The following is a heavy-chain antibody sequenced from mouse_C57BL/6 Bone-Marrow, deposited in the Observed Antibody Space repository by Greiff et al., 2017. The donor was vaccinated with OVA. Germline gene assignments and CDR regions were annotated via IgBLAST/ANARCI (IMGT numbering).Heavy chain of an antibody. CDR2: IDPSASYT. D-gene: IGHD2-1*01. Sequence: VQLQQPGAELVKPGASVKLSCKASGYTFTSYWMQLVKQRPGQGLEWIGEIDPSASYTNYNQKFKGKATLTVDTSSSTAYMQLSSLTSEDSAVYYCARPALYGNYSGDYWGQGTSVTVSS. J-gene: IGHJ4*01. V-gene: IGHV1-50*01. CDR3: ARPALYGNYSGDY. CDR1: GYTFTSYW.